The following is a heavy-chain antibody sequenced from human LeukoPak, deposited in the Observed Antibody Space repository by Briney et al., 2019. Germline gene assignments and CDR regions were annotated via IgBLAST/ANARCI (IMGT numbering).Heavy chain of an antibody. CDR3: ARGWVPAAMRTGRTKYYFDY. Sequence: ASVKVSCKASGYTFTSYDINWVRQATGQGLEWMGWMNPNSGNTGYAQKFQGRVTMTRNTSISTAYLELSSLRSADAAVYYCARGWVPAAMRTGRTKYYFDYWGQGTLVTVSS. J-gene: IGHJ4*02. CDR1: GYTFTSYD. V-gene: IGHV1-8*01. CDR2: MNPNSGNT. D-gene: IGHD2-2*01.